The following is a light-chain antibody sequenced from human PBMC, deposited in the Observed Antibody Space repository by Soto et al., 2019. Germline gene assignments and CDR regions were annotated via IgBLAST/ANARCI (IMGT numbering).Light chain of an antibody. CDR1: QDISGW. J-gene: IGKJ5*01. Sequence: DIQMTQSPSSVSASVGDRVTITCRASQDISGWLAWYQQRAGKAPSLLIFAASTLKSGVPSRFSGSGSGTDFTLTISSLQPEDFATYFCQQAYTLPPTFGQGTRLEVK. CDR3: QQAYTLPPT. CDR2: AAS. V-gene: IGKV1D-12*01.